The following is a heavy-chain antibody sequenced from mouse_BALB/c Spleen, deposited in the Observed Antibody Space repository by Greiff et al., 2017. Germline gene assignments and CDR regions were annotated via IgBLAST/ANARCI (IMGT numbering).Heavy chain of an antibody. J-gene: IGHJ4*01. Sequence: QVQLQQSGPGLVQPSQSLSITCTVSGFSLTSYGVHWVRQSPGKGLEWLGVIWSGGSTDYNAAFISRLSISKDNSKSQVFFKMNSLQANDTAIYYCARKRDYYGSSYVGAMDYWGQGTSVTVSS. V-gene: IGHV2-2*02. D-gene: IGHD1-1*01. CDR2: IWSGGST. CDR1: GFSLTSYG. CDR3: ARKRDYYGSSYVGAMDY.